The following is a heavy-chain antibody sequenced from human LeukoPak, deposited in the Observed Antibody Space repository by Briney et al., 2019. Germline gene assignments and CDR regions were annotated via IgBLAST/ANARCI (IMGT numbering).Heavy chain of an antibody. Sequence: SETLSLTCTVSGGSISSSSYYWGWIRQPPGQGLEWIGSIYYSGSTYYNPSLKSRVTISVDTSKNQFSLKLSSVTAADTAVYYCARGAGETSWYFQHWGQGTLVTVSS. CDR3: ARGAGETSWYFQH. V-gene: IGHV4-39*07. J-gene: IGHJ1*01. CDR1: GGSISSSSYY. D-gene: IGHD3-16*01. CDR2: IYYSGST.